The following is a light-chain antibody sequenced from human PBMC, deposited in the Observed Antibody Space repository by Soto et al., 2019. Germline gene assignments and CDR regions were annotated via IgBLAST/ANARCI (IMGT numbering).Light chain of an antibody. CDR2: GAS. Sequence: EIVMTQSPATLSVSPGDRATLSCRPSRNVGSKLAWYMQKPGQSPRLIISGASTRAADFPDRFSGSGSGTDFTLTISRLEPEDFALYYCQHYAHNSPITFGQGTRLEIK. CDR3: QHYAHNSPIT. V-gene: IGKV3-15*01. J-gene: IGKJ5*01. CDR1: RNVGSK.